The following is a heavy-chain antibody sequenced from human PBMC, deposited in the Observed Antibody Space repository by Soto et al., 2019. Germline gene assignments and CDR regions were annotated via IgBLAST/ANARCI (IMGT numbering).Heavy chain of an antibody. CDR2: ISSSSSYI. D-gene: IGHD6-6*01. CDR3: ACSGEQLIGDDAFDI. J-gene: IGHJ3*02. V-gene: IGHV3-21*01. Sequence: PGGSLRLSCAASGFTFSSYSMNWVRQAPGKGLEWVSSISSSSSYIYYADSVKGRFTISRDNAKNSLYLQMNSLRAEDTAVYYCACSGEQLIGDDAFDIWGQGTMVTVSS. CDR1: GFTFSSYS.